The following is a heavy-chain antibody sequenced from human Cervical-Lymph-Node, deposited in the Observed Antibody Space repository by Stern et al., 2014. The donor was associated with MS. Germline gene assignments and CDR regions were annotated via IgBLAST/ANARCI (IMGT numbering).Heavy chain of an antibody. CDR2: TFYRSKWYN. D-gene: IGHD3/OR15-3a*01. V-gene: IGHV6-1*01. CDR1: GDSVSSNSAA. J-gene: IGHJ4*02. CDR3: AKDDRDGHFHY. Sequence: QVQLQQSGPGLVRPSQTLSLTCAISGDSVSSNSAAWNWLRQSPSRGLEWLGRTFYRSKWYNDYAESVRSRITINPDTSKNQVSLQLNSVIPEDTAVYYCAKDDRDGHFHYWGQGTLVTVSS.